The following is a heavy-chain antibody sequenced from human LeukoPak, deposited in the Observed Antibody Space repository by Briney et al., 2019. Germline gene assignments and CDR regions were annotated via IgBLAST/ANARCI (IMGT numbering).Heavy chain of an antibody. CDR2: ISESSNTI. Sequence: GGSLRLSCVASGSSFTTYDMNWVRQSPGKGLEWVSHISESSNTIHYADSVKGRFTISRDNARRSLYLQMNSLRAEDTGVYYCARACGGASCYDTPDFDCWGQGTLVTVAS. D-gene: IGHD2-2*01. J-gene: IGHJ4*02. CDR3: ARACGGASCYDTPDFDC. V-gene: IGHV3-48*01. CDR1: GSSFTTYD.